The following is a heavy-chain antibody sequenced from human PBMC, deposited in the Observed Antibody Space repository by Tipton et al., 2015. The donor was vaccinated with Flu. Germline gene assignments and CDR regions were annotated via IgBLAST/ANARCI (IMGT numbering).Heavy chain of an antibody. CDR2: IYYSGST. J-gene: IGHJ5*02. V-gene: IGHV4-59*08. CDR1: GGSISSYY. D-gene: IGHD5-12*01. CDR3: SRSAYSGYDRWFDP. Sequence: TLSLTCNVSGGSISSYYWRWIRQPPGKGLEWIGYIYYSGSTNYNPSLKSRVTISVDTSKNQFYLKLSSVTAADTAVHYCSRSAYSGYDRWFDPWGQGTLVTVSS.